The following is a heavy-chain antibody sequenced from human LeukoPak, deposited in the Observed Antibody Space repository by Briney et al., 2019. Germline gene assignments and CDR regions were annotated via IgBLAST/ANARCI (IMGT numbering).Heavy chain of an antibody. CDR3: ARVAVAGNYFDY. CDR1: GFTVSSNY. D-gene: IGHD6-19*01. V-gene: IGHV3-53*01. CDR2: IYSGDST. J-gene: IGHJ4*02. Sequence: GGSLRLSCAASGFTVSSNYMSWVRQAPGKGLEWVSVIYSGDSTYYADSVKGRFTISRDNSKNTLYLQMNSLRAEDTAVYYCARVAVAGNYFDYWGQGTLVTVSS.